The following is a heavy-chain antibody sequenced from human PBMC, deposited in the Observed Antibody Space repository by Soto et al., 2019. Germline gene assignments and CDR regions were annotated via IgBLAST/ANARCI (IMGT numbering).Heavy chain of an antibody. Sequence: EVQLVESGGGLVKPGGSLRLTCAGTTFNFTSYSLNWVRQAPGKGLEWVSSISATSTYIFYADSVKGRFTISRDNAKNSVSLQMNSLRAEDTALYYCARVNSAPGSMHFDHWGQGTLVTVSS. D-gene: IGHD3-10*01. V-gene: IGHV3-21*01. CDR2: ISATSTYI. J-gene: IGHJ4*02. CDR3: ARVNSAPGSMHFDH. CDR1: TFNFTSYS.